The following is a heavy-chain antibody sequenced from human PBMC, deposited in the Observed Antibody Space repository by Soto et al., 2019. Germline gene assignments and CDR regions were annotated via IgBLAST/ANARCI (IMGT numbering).Heavy chain of an antibody. Sequence: GASVKVSCKASGYTFTSYGISWVRQAPGQGLEWMGGISTCNGSTNYTQKLQGRVTMTRDTSTSTVYMELSSLRSEDTAVYYCARTTMTFYYFDFWGQGTLVTVSS. CDR2: ISTCNGST. CDR1: GYTFTSYG. D-gene: IGHD4-17*01. V-gene: IGHV1-18*01. CDR3: ARTTMTFYYFDF. J-gene: IGHJ4*02.